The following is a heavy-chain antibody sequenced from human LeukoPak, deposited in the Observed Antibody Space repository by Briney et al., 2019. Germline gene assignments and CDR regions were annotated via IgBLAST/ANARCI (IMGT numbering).Heavy chain of an antibody. J-gene: IGHJ4*02. Sequence: SETLSLTCTVSGGSTSSSSYYWGWIRQPPGTGLEWIGSIYYSGSTYYNPSLKSRVTISVDTSKNQFSLKLSSVTAADTAVYYCASRRIVGATIDYWGQGTLVTVSS. CDR1: GGSTSSSSYY. CDR2: IYYSGST. D-gene: IGHD1-26*01. CDR3: ASRRIVGATIDY. V-gene: IGHV4-39*01.